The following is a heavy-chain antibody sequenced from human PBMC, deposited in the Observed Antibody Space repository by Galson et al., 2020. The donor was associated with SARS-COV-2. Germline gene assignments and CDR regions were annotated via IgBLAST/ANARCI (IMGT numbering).Heavy chain of an antibody. V-gene: IGHV1-24*01. CDR2: FDPEDGET. Sequence: ASVKVSCKVSGYTLTELSMHWVRQAPGKGLEWMGGFDPEDGETIYAQKFQGRVTMTEDTSTDTAYMELSSLRSEDTAVYYCATSSVAAPGRWFDPWGQRTLVTVSS. D-gene: IGHD6-19*01. CDR3: ATSSVAAPGRWFDP. CDR1: GYTLTELS. J-gene: IGHJ5*02.